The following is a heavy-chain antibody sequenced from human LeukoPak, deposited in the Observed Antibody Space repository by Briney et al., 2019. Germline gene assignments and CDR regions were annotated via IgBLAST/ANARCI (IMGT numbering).Heavy chain of an antibody. CDR2: INPNSGGT. J-gene: IGHJ4*02. D-gene: IGHD6-13*01. CDR1: GYTFTGYY. V-gene: IGHV1-2*02. Sequence: ASVKVSCKASGYTFTGYYMHWVRQAPGQGLEWMGWINPNSGGTNYAQKFQGRVTMTRDTSISTAYMELSRLRSDDTAVYYCARFDSSSWLRPFDYWGPGTLVTVSS. CDR3: ARFDSSSWLRPFDY.